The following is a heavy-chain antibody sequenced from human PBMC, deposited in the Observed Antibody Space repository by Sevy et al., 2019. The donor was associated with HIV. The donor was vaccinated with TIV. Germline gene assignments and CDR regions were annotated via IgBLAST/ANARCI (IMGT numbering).Heavy chain of an antibody. CDR2: ISSGSSYI. CDR1: GFTFSYYT. Sequence: GGLRLSCAASGFTFSYYTMNWVRQAPGKGLEWVSSISSGSSYISYGESVKGRLTISRDNAKNSLFLQMNSLRAEDTAVYYCARSLDYYDSSGANDYWGQGTLVTVSS. CDR3: ARSLDYYDSSGANDY. V-gene: IGHV3-21*01. D-gene: IGHD3-22*01. J-gene: IGHJ4*02.